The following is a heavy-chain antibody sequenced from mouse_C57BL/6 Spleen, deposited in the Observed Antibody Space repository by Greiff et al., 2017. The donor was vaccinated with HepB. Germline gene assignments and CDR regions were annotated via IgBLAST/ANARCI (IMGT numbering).Heavy chain of an antibody. CDR2: INPNYGTT. V-gene: IGHV1-39*01. J-gene: IGHJ1*03. CDR3: SYGSSYVGYFDV. Sequence: VQLKESGPELVKPGASVKISCKASGYSFTDYNMNWVKQSNGKSLEWIGVINPNYGTTSYNQKFKGKATLTVDQSSSTAYMQLNSLTSEDSAVYYCSYGSSYVGYFDVWGTGTTVTVSS. D-gene: IGHD1-1*01. CDR1: GYSFTDYN.